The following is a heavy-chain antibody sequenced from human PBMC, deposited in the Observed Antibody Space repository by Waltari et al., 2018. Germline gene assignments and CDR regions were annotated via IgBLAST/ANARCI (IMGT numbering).Heavy chain of an antibody. CDR1: GGSISRGSYY. J-gene: IGHJ4*02. Sequence: QVQLQESGPGLVKPSQTLSLTCTVSGGSISRGSYYWSWIRQPAGKGLEWIGYIYTSGSTNYNPSLKSRVTISVDTSKNQFSLKLSSVTAADTAVYYCARSSSTEFDSWGQGTLVTVSS. CDR2: IYTSGST. D-gene: IGHD2-2*01. V-gene: IGHV4-61*09. CDR3: ARSSSTEFDS.